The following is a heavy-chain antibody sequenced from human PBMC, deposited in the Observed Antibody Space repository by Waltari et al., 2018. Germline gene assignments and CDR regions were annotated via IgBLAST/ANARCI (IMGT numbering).Heavy chain of an antibody. CDR2: VYYSGST. CDR3: ARQAVAVAGRGFDC. D-gene: IGHD6-19*01. J-gene: IGHJ4*02. CDR1: GGSLRSSTYS. Sequence: QVQLQETGPGLGKPSETLSLTCPVPGGSLRSSTYSWGWIRPPPGKGLEWIGSVYYSGSTYYNASLKSRVTISVDTSKNQFSLKLTSVTAADTAVYYCARQAVAVAGRGFDCWGQGTVVSVSP. V-gene: IGHV4-39*01.